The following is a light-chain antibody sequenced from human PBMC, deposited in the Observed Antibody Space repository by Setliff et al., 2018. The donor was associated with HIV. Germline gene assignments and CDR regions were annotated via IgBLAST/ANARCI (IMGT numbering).Light chain of an antibody. V-gene: IGLV2-23*02. J-gene: IGLJ2*01. CDR3: CSYAGSSSVV. CDR2: EVS. Sequence: QSALTQPASVSGSPGQSITISCTGTSSDVGSYNLVSWYQQHPGKAPKLMIYEVSKRPSGVSNRFSGSKSGNTASLTISGLQAEDEADYYCCSYAGSSSVVVGGGTK. CDR1: SSDVGSYNL.